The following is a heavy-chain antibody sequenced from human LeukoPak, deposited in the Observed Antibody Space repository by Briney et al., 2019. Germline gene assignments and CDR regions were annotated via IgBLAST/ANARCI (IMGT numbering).Heavy chain of an antibody. CDR1: GFTFSSYS. CDR2: IWYDGSNK. Sequence: GGSLRLSCAASGFTFSSYSMNWVRQAPGKGLEWVAVIWYDGSNKYYADSVKGRFTISRDNSKNTLYLQMNSLRAEDTAVYYCARDVGATERSYYFDYWGQGTLVTVSS. CDR3: ARDVGATERSYYFDY. J-gene: IGHJ4*02. V-gene: IGHV3-33*08. D-gene: IGHD1-26*01.